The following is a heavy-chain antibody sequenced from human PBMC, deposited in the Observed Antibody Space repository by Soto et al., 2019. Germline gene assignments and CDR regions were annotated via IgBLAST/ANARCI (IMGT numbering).Heavy chain of an antibody. J-gene: IGHJ4*01. CDR1: GFTFSSYA. CDR3: AKAIRGASGWFYFDC. Sequence: PGGSLRLSCAASGFTFSSYAMTWVRQAPGKGLEWVSTISGSGGTTYYADSVKGRLTVSRDNSNNTLFLQMNSLRAQDTAVYYCAKAIRGASGWFYFDCWGQGTLVTVSS. D-gene: IGHD6-19*01. CDR2: ISGSGGTT. V-gene: IGHV3-23*01.